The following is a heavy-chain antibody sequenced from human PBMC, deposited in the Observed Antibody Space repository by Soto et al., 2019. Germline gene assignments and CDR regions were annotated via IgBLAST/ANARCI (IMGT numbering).Heavy chain of an antibody. CDR1: GGSFSGYY. Sequence: SETLSLTCAVYGGSFSGYYWSWIRQPPGKGLEWIGEINHRGSTNYNPSLKSRVTISVDTSKNQFSLKLSSVTAADTAVYYCARRAYMVRGVIFGYWGQGTLVTVSS. V-gene: IGHV4-34*01. CDR3: ARRAYMVRGVIFGY. D-gene: IGHD3-10*01. CDR2: INHRGST. J-gene: IGHJ4*02.